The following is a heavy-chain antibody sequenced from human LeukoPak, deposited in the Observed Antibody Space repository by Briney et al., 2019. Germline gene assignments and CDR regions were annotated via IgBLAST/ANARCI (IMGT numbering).Heavy chain of an antibody. CDR1: GFTFRSYA. CDR3: ARGGDFWSGYSRGYYMDV. Sequence: PGGSLRLSCAASGFTFRSYAMSWVRQAPGKGREWVSVISGSGDSTYYADSGKGRFTISRDNSKNTLYLQMNSLRAEDTAVYYCARGGDFWSGYSRGYYMDVWGKGPTVTVSS. V-gene: IGHV3-23*01. CDR2: ISGSGDST. J-gene: IGHJ6*03. D-gene: IGHD3-3*01.